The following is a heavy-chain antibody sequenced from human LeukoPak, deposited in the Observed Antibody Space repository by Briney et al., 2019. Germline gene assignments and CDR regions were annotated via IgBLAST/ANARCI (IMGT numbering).Heavy chain of an antibody. CDR3: ARQVTVYYYDSSGYYYSYPLAFDY. V-gene: IGHV4-39*01. CDR2: IYYSGST. CDR1: GGSISSSSYY. D-gene: IGHD3-22*01. J-gene: IGHJ4*02. Sequence: SETLSLTCTVAGGSISSSSYYWGWIRQPPGKGLECIGSIYYSGSTYYNPSLKSRVTISVDTSKNQFSLKLSSVTAADTAVYYCARQVTVYYYDSSGYYYSYPLAFDYWGQGTLVTVSS.